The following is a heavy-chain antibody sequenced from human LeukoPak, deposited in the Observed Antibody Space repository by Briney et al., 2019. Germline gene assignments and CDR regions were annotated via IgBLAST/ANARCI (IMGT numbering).Heavy chain of an antibody. J-gene: IGHJ4*02. D-gene: IGHD6-25*01. CDR1: GFTFSSYW. Sequence: GGSLRLSCAASGFTFSSYWMHWVRQAPGKGLVWVSRINSDGSSTSYADSVKGRFTISRDNAKNTLYLQMNSLRAEDTAVYYCARLGSQGGVAALDYWGQGTLVTVSS. V-gene: IGHV3-74*01. CDR2: INSDGSST. CDR3: ARLGSQGGVAALDY.